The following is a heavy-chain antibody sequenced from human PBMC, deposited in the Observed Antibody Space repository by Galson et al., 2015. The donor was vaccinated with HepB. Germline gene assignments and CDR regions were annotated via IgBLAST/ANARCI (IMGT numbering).Heavy chain of an antibody. CDR1: GYTFSRFS. J-gene: IGHJ4*02. CDR3: ARGGLATVGGPTFDY. Sequence: SVKVSCKASGYTFSRFSISWLRQAPGQGLEWMGWISGYDVNVRYAQKFQGRLTMTTDTSTSTAHLDLRSLRSDDSAEYYCARGGLATVGGPTFDYWGQGTLVTVSS. V-gene: IGHV1-18*01. D-gene: IGHD5-24*01. CDR2: ISGYDVNV.